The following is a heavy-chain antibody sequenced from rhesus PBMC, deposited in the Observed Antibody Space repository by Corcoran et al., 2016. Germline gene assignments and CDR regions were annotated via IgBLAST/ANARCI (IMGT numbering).Heavy chain of an antibody. V-gene: IGHV4-160*01. CDR2: ICGSGGST. D-gene: IGHD3-3*01. CDR1: GGSISSNY. CDR3: ARVGGNIWTGYRFDY. Sequence: QVQLQESGPGLVKPSETLSLTCAVSGGSISSNYWSWIRQPPGKGLEWIGRICGSGGSTDYNPSLKSRVTISTDTSKNQFSLKLSSVTAADTAVYYCARVGGNIWTGYRFDYWGQGVLVTVSS. J-gene: IGHJ4*01.